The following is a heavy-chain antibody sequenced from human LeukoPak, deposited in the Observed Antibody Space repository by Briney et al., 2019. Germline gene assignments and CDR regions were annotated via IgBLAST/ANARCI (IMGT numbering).Heavy chain of an antibody. J-gene: IGHJ4*02. CDR3: ARGNRYCSGGRCYEEGGFDY. Sequence: SQTLSLTCAISGDSVSSNSAAWNWIRQSPSRGLEWLGRTYYRSKWYNDYAVSVKSRITINPDTSKNQFSLQLNSVTPEDRAVYYCARGNRYCSGGRCYEEGGFDYWGQGTLVTVSS. CDR1: GDSVSSNSAA. D-gene: IGHD2-15*01. CDR2: TYYRSKWYN. V-gene: IGHV6-1*01.